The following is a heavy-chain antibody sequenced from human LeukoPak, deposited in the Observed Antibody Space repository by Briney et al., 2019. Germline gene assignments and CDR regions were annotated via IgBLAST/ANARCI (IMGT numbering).Heavy chain of an antibody. CDR3: ARDGRYFDWLFYWDFDY. CDR1: GFTFDDYA. CDR2: ISWNSGSI. J-gene: IGHJ4*02. Sequence: PGGFLRLSCAASGFTFDDYAMHWVRQAPGKGLEWVSGISWNSGSIGYADSVKGRFTISRDNAKNSLYLQMNSLRAEDTVVYYCARDGRYFDWLFYWDFDYWGQGTLVTVSS. V-gene: IGHV3-9*01. D-gene: IGHD3-9*01.